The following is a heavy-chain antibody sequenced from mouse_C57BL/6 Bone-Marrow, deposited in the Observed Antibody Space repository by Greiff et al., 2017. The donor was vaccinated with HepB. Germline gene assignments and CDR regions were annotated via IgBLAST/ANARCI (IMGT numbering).Heavy chain of an antibody. Sequence: GGGLVQPKGSLTLSCAASGFSFNTYAMNWVRQAPGKGLEWVARIRSKSNNYATYYADSVKDRFTISRDDSESMLYLQMNNLKTEDTAMYYCVRRGLDYWGQGTTLTVSS. CDR2: IRSKSNNYAT. J-gene: IGHJ2*01. CDR3: VRRGLDY. CDR1: GFSFNTYA. V-gene: IGHV10-1*01.